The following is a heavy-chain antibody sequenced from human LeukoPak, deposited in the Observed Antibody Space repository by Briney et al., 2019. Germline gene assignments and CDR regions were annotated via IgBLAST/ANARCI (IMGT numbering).Heavy chain of an antibody. J-gene: IGHJ4*02. Sequence: ASVKVSCKASGYTFTGRYVHWVRQAPGQGLEWMGWINPNSGGTNYAQKFQGRVTMTRDTSISTAYMELSRLRSDDTAVYYCAREGHCSSTNCYFFFDYWGQGTLVTVSS. V-gene: IGHV1-2*02. CDR3: AREGHCSSTNCYFFFDY. CDR2: INPNSGGT. CDR1: GYTFTGRY. D-gene: IGHD2-2*01.